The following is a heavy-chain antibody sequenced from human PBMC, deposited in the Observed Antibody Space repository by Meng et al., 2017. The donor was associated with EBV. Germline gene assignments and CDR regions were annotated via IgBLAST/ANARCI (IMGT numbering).Heavy chain of an antibody. CDR1: GHTFTSHW. J-gene: IGHJ4*02. V-gene: IGHV1-46*01. Sequence: PVQSGAEVKKPGASVKVSCKSSGHTFTSHWMHWVRQAPGQGLEWMGIINPSDGYTMYEQKFQGRVTVTADRPTATAYMVLRNLRSDDTAVYYCARGTPGRSYSDYWGPGTLVTVSS. CDR3: ARGTPGRSYSDY. D-gene: IGHD3-10*01. CDR2: INPSDGYT.